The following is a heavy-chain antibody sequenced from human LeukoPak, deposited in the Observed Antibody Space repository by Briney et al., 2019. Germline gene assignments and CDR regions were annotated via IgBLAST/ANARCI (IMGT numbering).Heavy chain of an antibody. D-gene: IGHD1-26*01. CDR3: VRGYSGSFLDY. CDR1: GFTFSSYW. V-gene: IGHV3-74*01. Sequence: PGGSLRLSFAASGFTFSSYWMHWVRQAPGKGLVWVSRINSDGSTASYADSVKGRFTISRDNAKNTLSLQMSSLRAEDTPVYYCVRGYSGSFLDYWGQGTLVTVSS. CDR2: INSDGSTA. J-gene: IGHJ4*02.